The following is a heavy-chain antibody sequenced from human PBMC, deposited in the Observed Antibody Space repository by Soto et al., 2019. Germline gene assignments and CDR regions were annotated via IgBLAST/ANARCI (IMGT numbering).Heavy chain of an antibody. CDR2: IYYSGSF. J-gene: IGHJ5*02. Sequence: QVQLLESGPGLVKPSQTLSLTCTVSGGSLSSGDYYWSWIRQPPGKGLELLGFIYYSGSFYYNPSLQSRLSISADMSKNQCSLNLSSVTAADTAVYFCARGVNWFDPWGQGTLVTVSS. CDR3: ARGVNWFDP. CDR1: GGSLSSGDYY. V-gene: IGHV4-30-4*01.